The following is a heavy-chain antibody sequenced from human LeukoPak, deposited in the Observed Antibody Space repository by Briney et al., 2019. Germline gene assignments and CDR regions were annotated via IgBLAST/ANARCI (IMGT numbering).Heavy chain of an antibody. CDR3: ARRIDGYNTNYLDY. CDR1: GLTFSGYT. D-gene: IGHD5-24*01. J-gene: IGHJ4*02. V-gene: IGHV3-21*01. CDR2: ISTSGRYI. Sequence: PGGSLRLSCAASGLTFSGYTMNWVRQAPGKGLQWVSSISTSGRYIYYADSLKGRFTISRDNGKNSLYLQMNSLSAEDTALYYCARRIDGYNTNYLDYWGQGTLVTVSS.